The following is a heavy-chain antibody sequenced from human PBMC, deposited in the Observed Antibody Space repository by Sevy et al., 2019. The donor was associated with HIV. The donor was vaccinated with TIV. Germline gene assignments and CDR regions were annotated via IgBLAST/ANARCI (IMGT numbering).Heavy chain of an antibody. D-gene: IGHD5-18*01. CDR3: AKDMGYNYGYIDY. J-gene: IGHJ4*02. V-gene: IGHV3-9*01. CDR2: ISWNCGGI. CDR1: GFTFDDYA. Sequence: GGSLRLSCAASGFTFDDYAMHWVRQAPGKGLDWVSGISWNCGGIGYADSVKGRFTISRDNAKNALYLQMNSLRAEDTALYYCAKDMGYNYGYIDYWGQGTLVTVSS.